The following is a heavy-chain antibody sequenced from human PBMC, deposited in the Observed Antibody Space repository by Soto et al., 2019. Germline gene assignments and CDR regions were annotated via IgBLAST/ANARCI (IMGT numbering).Heavy chain of an antibody. Sequence: GGSLRLSCTASGFTFGDYAMSWFRQAPGKGLEWVGFIRSKAYGGTTEYAASVKGRFTISRDDSKSIAYLQMNSLKTEDTAVYYCTRFPFYSSGWFNWFDPWGQGTLVTVSS. CDR1: GFTFGDYA. CDR2: IRSKAYGGTT. J-gene: IGHJ5*02. V-gene: IGHV3-49*03. D-gene: IGHD6-19*01. CDR3: TRFPFYSSGWFNWFDP.